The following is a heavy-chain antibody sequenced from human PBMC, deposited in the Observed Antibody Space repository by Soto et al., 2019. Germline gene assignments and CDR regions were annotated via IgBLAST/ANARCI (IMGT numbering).Heavy chain of an antibody. V-gene: IGHV4-38-2*02. CDR3: ARDLVYYGNYYYTMDV. Sequence: SETLSLTCDVPDSSISGAFYWGWVRQSPGKGLEWIGSIYHSGSTYYNPSLKSRVTISIDTSENHFSLELNSVTAADTGLYYCARDLVYYGNYYYTMDVWGQGITVTVSS. D-gene: IGHD3-16*01. J-gene: IGHJ6*02. CDR1: DSSISGAFY. CDR2: IYHSGST.